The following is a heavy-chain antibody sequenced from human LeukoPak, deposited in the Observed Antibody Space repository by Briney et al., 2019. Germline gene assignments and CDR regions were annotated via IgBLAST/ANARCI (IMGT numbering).Heavy chain of an antibody. CDR3: ARGGHYGDYVPFDY. CDR2: IIPIFGTA. CDR1: GGTFSSYA. D-gene: IGHD4-17*01. V-gene: IGHV1-69*13. Sequence: SVKVSCKASGGTFSSYAISWVRQAPGQGLEWMGGIIPIFGTANYAQKFQGRVTITADESTSTAYMELSSLRSEDTAAYYCARGGHYGDYVPFDYWGQGTLVTVSS. J-gene: IGHJ4*02.